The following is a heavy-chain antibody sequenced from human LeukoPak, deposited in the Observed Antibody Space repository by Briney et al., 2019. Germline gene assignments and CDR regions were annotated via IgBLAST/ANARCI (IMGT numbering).Heavy chain of an antibody. CDR1: GFTFSSYA. D-gene: IGHD6-13*01. Sequence: PGRSLRLSCAASGFTFSSYAMHWVRQAPGKGLEWVAVISYDGSNKYYADSVKGRFTISRDNSKNTLYLQMNSLRAEDTAVYYCARVPRASSSWIGWFDPWGQGTPVTVSS. V-gene: IGHV3-30*01. CDR2: ISYDGSNK. J-gene: IGHJ5*02. CDR3: ARVPRASSSWIGWFDP.